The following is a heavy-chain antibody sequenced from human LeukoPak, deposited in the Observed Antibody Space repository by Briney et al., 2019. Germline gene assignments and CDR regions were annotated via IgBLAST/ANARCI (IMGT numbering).Heavy chain of an antibody. Sequence: GGSLRLSCAASGFTFDDYAMHWVRQAPGKGLEWVSGISWNSGSIGYADSVKGRFIISRDNAKNSLYLQMNSLRAEDTALYYCAKGYSSGWLYFDYWGQGTLVTVSS. D-gene: IGHD6-19*01. V-gene: IGHV3-9*01. J-gene: IGHJ4*02. CDR3: AKGYSSGWLYFDY. CDR1: GFTFDDYA. CDR2: ISWNSGSI.